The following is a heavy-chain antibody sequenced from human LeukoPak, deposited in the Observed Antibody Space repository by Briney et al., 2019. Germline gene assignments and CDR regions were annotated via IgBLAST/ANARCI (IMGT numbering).Heavy chain of an antibody. J-gene: IGHJ4*02. CDR2: IYHSGST. CDR1: GGSISSGGYS. V-gene: IGHV4-30-2*01. Sequence: SQTLSLTCAVSGGSISSGGYSWSWIRQPPGKGLEWIGYIYHSGSTNYNPSLKSRVTMSVDTSKNQFSLKLSSVTAADTAVYYCASSAGVDYWGQGTLVTVSS. D-gene: IGHD7-27*01. CDR3: ASSAGVDY.